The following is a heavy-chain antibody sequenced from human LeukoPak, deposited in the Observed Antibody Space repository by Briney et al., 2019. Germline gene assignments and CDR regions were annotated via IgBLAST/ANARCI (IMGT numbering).Heavy chain of an antibody. CDR1: GFTFSSYW. CDR3: ARDTYDILTGYFSDTTYYGMDV. J-gene: IGHJ6*02. Sequence: GGSLRLSCAASGFTFSSYWMHWVRQAPGKGLEWVSSISSSSSYIYYADSVKGRFTISRDNAKNSLYLQMNSLRAEDTAVYYCARDTYDILTGYFSDTTYYGMDVWGQGTTVTVSS. CDR2: ISSSSSYI. V-gene: IGHV3-21*01. D-gene: IGHD3-9*01.